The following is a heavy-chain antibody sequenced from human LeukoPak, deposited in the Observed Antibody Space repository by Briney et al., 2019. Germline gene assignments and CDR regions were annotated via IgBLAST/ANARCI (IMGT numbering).Heavy chain of an antibody. CDR3: ARGWFGDREGYYYGMDV. CDR1: GFTFSSYS. V-gene: IGHV3-21*01. D-gene: IGHD3-10*01. CDR2: ISSSSSYI. Sequence: GGSLGLSCAASGFTFSSYSMNWVRQAPGKGLEWVSSISSSSSYIYYADSVKGRFTISRDNAKNSLYLQMNSLRAEDTAVYYCARGWFGDREGYYYGMDVWGQGTTVTVSS. J-gene: IGHJ6*02.